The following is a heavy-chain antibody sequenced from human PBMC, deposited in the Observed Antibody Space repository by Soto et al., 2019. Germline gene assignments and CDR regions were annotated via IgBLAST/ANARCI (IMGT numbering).Heavy chain of an antibody. CDR2: ISHTGRT. CDR1: TGSMRTYY. CDR3: ARDDTTGIFDF. J-gene: IGHJ4*02. V-gene: IGHV4-59*01. D-gene: IGHD3-3*01. Sequence: SETLSLTCSVSTGSMRTYYWTWIRQSPGKGLEWIGQISHTGRTKYNPSLESRVTISVDTSRKQFSLKLTSVTAADTALYYCARDDTTGIFDFWGQGNLVTVS.